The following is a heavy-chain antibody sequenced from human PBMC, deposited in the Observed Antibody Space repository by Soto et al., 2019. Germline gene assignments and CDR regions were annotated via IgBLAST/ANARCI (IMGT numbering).Heavy chain of an antibody. J-gene: IGHJ5*02. CDR2: MYFGGSI. V-gene: IGHV4-59*12. CDR1: GDFNNIYY. CDR3: ARVPYP. Sequence: SETLSLTCTVSGDFNNIYYWSWIRQPPGKALEWIAFMYFGGSINYNPSLKSRATISVDRSKNQFSLKLSSMTAADTAVYYCARVPYPWGQGTLVTVSS.